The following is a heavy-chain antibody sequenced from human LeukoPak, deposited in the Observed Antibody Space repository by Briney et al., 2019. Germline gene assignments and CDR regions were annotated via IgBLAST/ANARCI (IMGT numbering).Heavy chain of an antibody. CDR1: GGPVNSGSYY. CDR3: ARKPYGSGRFDY. D-gene: IGHD3-10*01. V-gene: IGHV4-39*01. Sequence: PSETLSLTCTVSGGPVNSGSYYWGWIRLPPGEGLEWIANIYYSGSTSYSPSLKSRVTISVDTSKNQFSLKLNSVTAADTAVYYCARKPYGSGRFDYWGQGTLVTVSS. CDR2: IYYSGST. J-gene: IGHJ4*02.